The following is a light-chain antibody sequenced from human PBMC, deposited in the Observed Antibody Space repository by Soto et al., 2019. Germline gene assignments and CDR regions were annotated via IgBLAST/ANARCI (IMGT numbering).Light chain of an antibody. V-gene: IGLV1-40*01. CDR1: SSNLGSTYD. J-gene: IGLJ1*01. CDR3: QSYDDSLSVHYV. CDR2: GNT. Sequence: QSVLTQPHSVSGAPGHRVTLSCTGSSSNLGSTYDVPWYQQLPGTAPKLLIHGNTDRPSGVPGRFSGSKSRTSASLAITGLQADDEADYYCQSYDDSLSVHYVFGTGTKLTVL.